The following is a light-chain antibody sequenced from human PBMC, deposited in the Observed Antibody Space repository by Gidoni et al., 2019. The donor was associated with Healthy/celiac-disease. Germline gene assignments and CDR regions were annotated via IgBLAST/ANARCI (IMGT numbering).Light chain of an antibody. CDR1: QSVSSY. CDR3: QQRSNWPPLFT. V-gene: IGKV3-11*01. Sequence: IVLTQSPATLSLSPGERATLSCRASQSVSSYLAWYQQKPAQAPRLLIYDASNRATGIPARFSGSGSGTDFTLTISSLEPEDFAVYYCQQRSNWPPLFTFGPXTKVDIK. CDR2: DAS. J-gene: IGKJ3*01.